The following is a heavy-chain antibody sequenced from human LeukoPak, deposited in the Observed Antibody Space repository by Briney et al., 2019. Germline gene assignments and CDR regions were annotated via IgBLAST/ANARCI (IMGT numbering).Heavy chain of an antibody. V-gene: IGHV3-7*01. Sequence: GGSLRLSCAASGFTFSSYAMHWVRQAPGKGLEWVANIKQDGSEKYYVDSVKGRFTISRDNAKNSLYLQISSLRAEDTAVYYCARNAFDFWGQGTMVTVSS. J-gene: IGHJ3*01. CDR2: IKQDGSEK. CDR3: ARNAFDF. CDR1: GFTFSSYA.